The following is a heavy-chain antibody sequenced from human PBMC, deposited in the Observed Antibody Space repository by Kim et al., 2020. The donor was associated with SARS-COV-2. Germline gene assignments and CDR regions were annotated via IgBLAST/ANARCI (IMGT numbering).Heavy chain of an antibody. CDR3: ARDRGRSSWYLNYFDY. CDR1: GFTFSSYG. V-gene: IGHV3-33*01. CDR2: IWYDGSNK. Sequence: GGSLRLSCAASGFTFSSYGMHWVRQAPGKGLEWVAVIWYDGSNKYYADSVKGRFTISRDNSKNTLYLQMNSLRAEDTAVYYCARDRGRSSWYLNYFDYWGQGTLVTVSS. J-gene: IGHJ4*02. D-gene: IGHD6-13*01.